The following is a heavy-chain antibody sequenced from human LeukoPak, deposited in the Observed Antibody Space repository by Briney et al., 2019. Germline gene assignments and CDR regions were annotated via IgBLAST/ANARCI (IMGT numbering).Heavy chain of an antibody. V-gene: IGHV1-2*02. J-gene: IGHJ3*02. CDR1: GYTFTGYY. D-gene: IGHD3-22*01. CDR2: INPNSGGT. Sequence: ASVKVSCKASGYTFTGYYMHWVRRAPGQGREWMGWINPNSGGTNYAQKFQGRVTMTRDTSISTAYMELSRLRSDDTAVYYCARSDSSGYYYAFDIWGQGTTVTVSS. CDR3: ARSDSSGYYYAFDI.